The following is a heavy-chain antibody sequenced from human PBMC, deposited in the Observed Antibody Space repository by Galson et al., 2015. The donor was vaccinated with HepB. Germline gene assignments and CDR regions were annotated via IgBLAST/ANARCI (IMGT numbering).Heavy chain of an antibody. CDR3: ARGIEFSDGQKLGKDV. CDR2: ISSSGTSI. CDR1: GFSFSSYS. V-gene: IGHV3-48*01. Sequence: SLRLSCAASGFSFSSYSMNWVRQAPGKGLEWLSYISSSGTSIYYTDSVKGRFTISRDNAKHSLYLQMNSLRTEDTAVYYCARGIEFSDGQKLGKDVWGQRDTVPVS. J-gene: IGHJ6*02. D-gene: IGHD5-24*01.